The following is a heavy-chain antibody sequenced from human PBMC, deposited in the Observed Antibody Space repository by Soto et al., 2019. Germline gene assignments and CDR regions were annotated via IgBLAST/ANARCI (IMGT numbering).Heavy chain of an antibody. CDR3: ARDKGSWYFDL. V-gene: IGHV1-2*04. Sequence: QVQLVQSGAEVKKPGASVKVSCKASGYTFTGYYMHWVRQAPGQGLEWMGWINHNSGGTNYAQKFQGWVTMTRDTSISTAYMELSRLRSDDTAVYYCARDKGSWYFDLWGRGTLVTVSS. D-gene: IGHD3-10*01. CDR1: GYTFTGYY. J-gene: IGHJ2*01. CDR2: INHNSGGT.